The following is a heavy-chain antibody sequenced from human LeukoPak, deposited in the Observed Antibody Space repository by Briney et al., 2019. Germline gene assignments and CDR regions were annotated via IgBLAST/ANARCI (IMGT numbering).Heavy chain of an antibody. CDR3: ARDYGDYGGTFDI. CDR1: GFTFSSFV. D-gene: IGHD4-17*01. CDR2: ISYDGSNK. V-gene: IGHV3-30-3*01. J-gene: IGHJ3*02. Sequence: QPGRSLRLSCAPSGFTFSSFVIHWVRQAPGKALEWVAVISYDGSNKYYAASVKGRFTISRDNSKNTLYLQMNSLRPEDTAVYYCARDYGDYGGTFDIWGRGTMVTVSS.